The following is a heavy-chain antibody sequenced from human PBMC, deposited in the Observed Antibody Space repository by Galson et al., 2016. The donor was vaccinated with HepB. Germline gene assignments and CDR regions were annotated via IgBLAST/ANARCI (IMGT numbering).Heavy chain of an antibody. CDR3: AGHSRSATTGTTRAFDY. CDR2: IYYNGST. V-gene: IGHV4-39*01. Sequence: SETLSLTCTVSGGSISSSSSYWGWIRQPPGKVLEWIGTIYYNGSTYSNPSLKSRVTVSVDTSKNQFSLKLSSVTAADTAVYYCAGHSRSATTGTTRAFDYWGQGTLVTVSS. D-gene: IGHD1-1*01. CDR1: GGSISSSSSY. J-gene: IGHJ4*02.